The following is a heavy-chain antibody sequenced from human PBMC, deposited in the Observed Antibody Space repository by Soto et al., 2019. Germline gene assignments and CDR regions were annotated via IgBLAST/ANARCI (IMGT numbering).Heavy chain of an antibody. CDR2: ISGSGGST. V-gene: IGHV3-23*01. J-gene: IGHJ4*02. CDR3: ARGYDILSHFDY. CDR1: GFTFSSYA. D-gene: IGHD3-9*01. Sequence: EVQLLESGGGLVQPGGSLRLSCATSGFTFSSYAMSWVRQAPGKGLEWVSPISGSGGSTYYADSVKGRFTISRDNSKNTLYLQMNSLRAEDPAVYYCARGYDILSHFDYWGKGTLVTVSS.